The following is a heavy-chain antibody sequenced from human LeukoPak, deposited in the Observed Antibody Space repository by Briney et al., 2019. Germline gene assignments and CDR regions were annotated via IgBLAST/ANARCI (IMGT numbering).Heavy chain of an antibody. J-gene: IGHJ6*02. CDR2: IYYSGST. Sequence: PSETLSLTCTVSGGSISSGDYYWTWIRQPPGKGLEWIGHIYYSGSTYYNPSLKSPVTISVDTSKNQFSLKLSSVTAADTAVYYCARGAGDWSRRKYYYYGMDVWGQGTTVTVSS. CDR1: GGSISSGDYY. V-gene: IGHV4-30-4*01. CDR3: ARGAGDWSRRKYYYYGMDV. D-gene: IGHD3/OR15-3a*01.